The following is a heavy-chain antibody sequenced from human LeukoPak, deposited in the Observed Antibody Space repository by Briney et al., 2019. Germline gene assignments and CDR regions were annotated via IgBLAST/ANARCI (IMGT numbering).Heavy chain of an antibody. V-gene: IGHV3-30*18. Sequence: GGSLRLSCAASGFTFSSYGMHWVRQAPGKGLEWVAVISYDGSNKYYADSVKGRFTISRDNSKNTLYLQMNSLRAEDTAVYYCAKGAQQLVYYFDYWGQGTLVTVSS. CDR2: ISYDGSNK. D-gene: IGHD6-13*01. J-gene: IGHJ4*02. CDR1: GFTFSSYG. CDR3: AKGAQQLVYYFDY.